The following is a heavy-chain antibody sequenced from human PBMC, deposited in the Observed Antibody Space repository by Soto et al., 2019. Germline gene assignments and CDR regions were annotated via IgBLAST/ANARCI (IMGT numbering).Heavy chain of an antibody. CDR2: ISYDGSNK. CDR3: ARDETVGWFDP. D-gene: IGHD1-26*01. CDR1: GFTFSSSA. V-gene: IGHV3-30-3*01. Sequence: QVQLVESGGGVVQPGRSLRLSCAASGFTFSSSAMHWVRQAPGKGLEWVAVISYDGSNKYYADSVKGRFTISRDNSKNTLYLQMNSLRAEDTAVYYCARDETVGWFDPWGQGTLVTVSS. J-gene: IGHJ5*02.